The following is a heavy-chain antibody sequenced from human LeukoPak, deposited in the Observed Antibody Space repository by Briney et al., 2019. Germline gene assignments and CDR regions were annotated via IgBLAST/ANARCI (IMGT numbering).Heavy chain of an antibody. CDR3: AKANLGRIDY. J-gene: IGHJ4*02. CDR2: ISYDGSNK. V-gene: IGHV3-30*18. CDR1: GFTFSSYG. Sequence: PGGSLRLSCAASGFTFSSYGMHWVRQAPGKGLEWVAVISYDGSNKYYADSVKGRFTISRDNFKNTLYLQMNSLRAEDTAVYYCAKANLGRIDYWAREPWSPSPQ. D-gene: IGHD1-26*01.